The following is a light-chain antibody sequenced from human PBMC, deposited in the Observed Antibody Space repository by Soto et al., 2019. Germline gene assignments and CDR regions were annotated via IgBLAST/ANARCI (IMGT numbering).Light chain of an antibody. V-gene: IGKV4-1*01. CDR3: QQYYRPWT. J-gene: IGKJ1*01. Sequence: DIVMTQSPDSLAVSLGERATINCKSSQSVFYSSNNKNYLAWYQQKPGQPPKLLIYWASTRESGVPDRFSGSGSETDFTLTSSSLQAEDVAVYYCQQYYRPWTFGQGTKVEIK. CDR2: WAS. CDR1: QSVFYSSNNKNY.